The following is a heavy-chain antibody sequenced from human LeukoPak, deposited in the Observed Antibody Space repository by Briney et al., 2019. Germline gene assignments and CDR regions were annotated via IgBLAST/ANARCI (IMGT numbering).Heavy chain of an antibody. D-gene: IGHD6-19*01. Sequence: GGSLRLSCAASGFTFSNYRMSWFRQAPGKGLEWVANIKEDGSRNHYVASVKGRFTISRDNAKGWRYFQMNSLRAEDTAVYYCAGQLRGWYDADPYCGQGTLVTVSS. CDR3: AGQLRGWYDADPY. CDR2: IKEDGSRN. CDR1: GFTFSNYR. V-gene: IGHV3-7*05. J-gene: IGHJ4*02.